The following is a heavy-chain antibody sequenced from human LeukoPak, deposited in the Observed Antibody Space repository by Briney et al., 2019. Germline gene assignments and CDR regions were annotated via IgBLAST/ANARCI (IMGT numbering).Heavy chain of an antibody. CDR2: IFPSGGEI. J-gene: IGHJ4*02. CDR1: GFTFSTFA. D-gene: IGHD5-18*01. Sequence: GGSLRLSCAASGFTFSTFAMIWVRQPPGKGLEWASSIFPSGGEIHYADSVRGRFTISRDNSKSILSLQMNSLRAEDTAIYYCATYRQVLLPFESWGQGTLVTVSS. V-gene: IGHV3-23*01. CDR3: ATYRQVLLPFES.